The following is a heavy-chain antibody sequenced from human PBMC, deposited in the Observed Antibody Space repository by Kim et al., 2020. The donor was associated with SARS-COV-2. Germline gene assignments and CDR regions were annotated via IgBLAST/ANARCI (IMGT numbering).Heavy chain of an antibody. CDR3: ARGKLNYGSGSYYFDY. CDR1: GVSISSCGYY. CDR2: IYYSGST. J-gene: IGHJ4*01. Sequence: SETRSLTCAVSGVSISSCGYYWSWIRQPPGKGLEWIGYIYYSGSTYYNPSLKSRVTITVDRTKNQFPLKLSSVTAADPAGYYCARGKLNYGSGSYYFDY. D-gene: IGHD3-10*01. V-gene: IGHV4-30-2*01.